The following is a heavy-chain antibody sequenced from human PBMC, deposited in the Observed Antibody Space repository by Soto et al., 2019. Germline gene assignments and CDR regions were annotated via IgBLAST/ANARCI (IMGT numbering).Heavy chain of an antibody. CDR1: GYTFTGYY. CDR2: INPDSGGT. D-gene: IGHD2-2*01. Sequence: ASVKVSCKASGYTFTGYYMHWVRQAPGQGLEWMGWINPDSGGTNYAQKFQGWVTMTRDTSISTAYMELSRLRSDDTAVYYCARGGRYCSSTSCYLYYYGMDAWGQGTTVTVSS. J-gene: IGHJ6*02. V-gene: IGHV1-2*04. CDR3: ARGGRYCSSTSCYLYYYGMDA.